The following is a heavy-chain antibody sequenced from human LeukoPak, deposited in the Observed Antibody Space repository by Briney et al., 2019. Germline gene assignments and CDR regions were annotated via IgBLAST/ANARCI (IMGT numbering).Heavy chain of an antibody. Sequence: SETLSLTCAVYGDSFSGYYWSWIRQPPGKGLEWIGEINHSGSTNYNLSLKSRVTISVDTSNNQFSLKRTSVPAAHTAVYYCATGNEEDFIVVPAAMETDYFDNWGQGALVTVSS. V-gene: IGHV4-34*01. J-gene: IGHJ4*02. D-gene: IGHD2-2*01. CDR2: INHSGST. CDR1: GDSFSGYY. CDR3: ATGNEEDFIVVPAAMETDYFDN.